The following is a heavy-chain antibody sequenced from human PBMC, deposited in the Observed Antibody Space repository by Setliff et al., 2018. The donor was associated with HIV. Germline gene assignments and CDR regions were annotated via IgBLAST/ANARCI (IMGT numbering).Heavy chain of an antibody. CDR1: GYSMTSDYQ. CDR2: FYETGYT. CDR3: ARAGGAHAAAGTADY. D-gene: IGHD6-13*01. J-gene: IGHJ4*02. Sequence: PSETLSLTCTVSGYSMTSDYQWGWIRQPPGKGLEWIGSFYETGYTYYNPSLKSRVIISLDTSKNQFSLKLSSVTAADTAVYYCARAGGAHAAAGTADYWGQGTLVTVSS. V-gene: IGHV4-38-2*02.